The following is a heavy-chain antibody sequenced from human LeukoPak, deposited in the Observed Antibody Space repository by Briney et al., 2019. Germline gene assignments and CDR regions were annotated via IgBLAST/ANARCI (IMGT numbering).Heavy chain of an antibody. V-gene: IGHV4-4*02. CDR3: VKGRDGYDI. CDR2: IYHSGST. Sequence: SETLSLTSAVSGGSIISTNWWSWVRQPPGKGLEWIGEIYHSGSTNYNPSLKSRVTISVDNSKNQFSLNLSSVTAADTALYYCVKGRDGYDIWGQGTMVTVSS. CDR1: GGSIISTNW. J-gene: IGHJ3*02.